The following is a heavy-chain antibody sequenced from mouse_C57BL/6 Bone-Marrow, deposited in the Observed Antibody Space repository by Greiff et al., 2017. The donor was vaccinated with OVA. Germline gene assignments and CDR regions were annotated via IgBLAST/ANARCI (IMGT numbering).Heavy chain of an antibody. J-gene: IGHJ1*03. CDR2: IYPSDSET. V-gene: IGHV1-61*01. D-gene: IGHD2-2*01. Sequence: QVQLQQPGAELVRPGSSVKLSCKASGYTFTSYWMDWVKQRPGQGLEWIGNIYPSDSETHYNQKFKDKATLTVDKSSSTAYMQLSSLTSEDSAVYYCARRSGYYWYFDVWGTGTTVTVSS. CDR1: GYTFTSYW. CDR3: ARRSGYYWYFDV.